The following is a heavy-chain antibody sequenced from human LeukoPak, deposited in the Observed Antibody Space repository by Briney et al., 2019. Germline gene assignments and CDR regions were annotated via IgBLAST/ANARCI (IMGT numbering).Heavy chain of an antibody. J-gene: IGHJ5*02. V-gene: IGHV3-48*01. CDR1: GFTFSSYS. CDR3: ARGRWNPRGWFDP. D-gene: IGHD1-1*01. Sequence: GGSLRLSCAASGFTFSSYSMNWVRQAPGKGLEWVSYISSSSSTIYYADSVKGRFTISRDNAKNSLYLQMNSLRAEDTAVYYCARGRWNPRGWFDPWGQGTLVTVSS. CDR2: ISSSSSTI.